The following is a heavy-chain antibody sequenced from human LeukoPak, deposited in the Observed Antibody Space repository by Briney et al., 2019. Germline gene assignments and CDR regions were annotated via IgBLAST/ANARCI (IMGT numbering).Heavy chain of an antibody. V-gene: IGHV3-21*01. J-gene: IGHJ4*02. D-gene: IGHD6-19*01. CDR3: ARGRAHELHSGWYLPFDY. CDR1: GFTFSSYW. CDR2: ISISSSYR. Sequence: GGSLRLSCAASGFTFSSYWMSWVRQAPGKGLEWVSSISISSSYRYYADSVKGRFTISRDNAKNSLYVQMNSLRAEDTAVYYCARGRAHELHSGWYLPFDYWGQGTLVTVSS.